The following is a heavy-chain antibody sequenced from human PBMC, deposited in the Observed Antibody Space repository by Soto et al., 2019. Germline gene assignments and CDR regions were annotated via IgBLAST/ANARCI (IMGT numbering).Heavy chain of an antibody. V-gene: IGHV3-15*04. CDR3: ATDRGDY. J-gene: IGHJ4*02. CDR1: GLSFPNAW. Sequence: EVQLVESGGGLVKPGESLRLSCATSGLSFPNAWMNWVRQAPGKGLEWVGRIERKSQGGTTDYSAPVKGRFSISRDDSKATVYLQMNSLKTEDTAVYYCATDRGDYWGQGALVTVSS. CDR2: IERKSQGGTT.